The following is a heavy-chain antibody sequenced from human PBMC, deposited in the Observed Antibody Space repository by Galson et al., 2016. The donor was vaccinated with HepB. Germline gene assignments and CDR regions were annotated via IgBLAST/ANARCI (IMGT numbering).Heavy chain of an antibody. CDR2: IRTKLYGATT. CDR1: GFTFSYYW. D-gene: IGHD3-22*01. J-gene: IGHJ4*02. CDR3: TRAEREANYFDNGGYASDY. V-gene: IGHV3-49*04. Sequence: SLRLSCAASGFTFSYYWMSWVRQAPGKGLEWVGFIRTKLYGATTEYAASVKGRFTLSRDDSKRIAYLQMNSLKTEDTAVYYCTRAEREANYFDNGGYASDYWGQGTLVTVSS.